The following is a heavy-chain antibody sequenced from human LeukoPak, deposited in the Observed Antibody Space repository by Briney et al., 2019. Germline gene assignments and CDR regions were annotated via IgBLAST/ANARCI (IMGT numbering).Heavy chain of an antibody. CDR3: ARNSSSWSY. Sequence: GGSLRLSCAASGFTFSRYWMSWVRQAPGKGLEWVANIKQDGSEKYYVDSVKGRFAISRDNAKNSLYLQMNSLRPEDMAVYYCARNSSSWSYWGQGTLVTVSS. V-gene: IGHV3-7*01. D-gene: IGHD6-13*01. CDR1: GFTFSRYW. J-gene: IGHJ4*02. CDR2: IKQDGSEK.